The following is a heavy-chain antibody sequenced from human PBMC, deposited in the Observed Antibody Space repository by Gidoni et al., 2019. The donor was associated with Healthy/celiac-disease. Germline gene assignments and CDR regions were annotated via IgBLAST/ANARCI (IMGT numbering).Heavy chain of an antibody. V-gene: IGHV4-59*01. CDR1: GGSISSYY. CDR3: ARGGEAWGPKILSYYYYYGMDV. Sequence: QVQLQESGPGLVKPSETLSLTSTVSGGSISSYYWSWIRQPPGKGLEWIGYIYYSGSTNYNPSLKSRVTISVDTSKNQFSLKLSSVTAADTAVYYCARGGEAWGPKILSYYYYYGMDVWGQGTTVTVSS. D-gene: IGHD3-16*01. J-gene: IGHJ6*02. CDR2: IYYSGST.